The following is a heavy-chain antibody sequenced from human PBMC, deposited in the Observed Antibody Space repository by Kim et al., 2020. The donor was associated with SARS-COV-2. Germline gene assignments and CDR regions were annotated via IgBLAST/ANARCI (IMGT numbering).Heavy chain of an antibody. J-gene: IGHJ4*02. D-gene: IGHD3-3*01. CDR1: GGSISSSSYY. V-gene: IGHV4-39*01. CDR3: ASNPHPGGLDYDFWSGYGL. CDR2: IYYSGST. Sequence: SETLSLTCTVSGGSISSSSYYWGWIRQPPGKGLEWIGSIYYSGSTYYNPSLKSRVTISVDTSKNQFSLKLSSVTAADTAVYYCASNPHPGGLDYDFWSGYGLWGQGTLVTVSS.